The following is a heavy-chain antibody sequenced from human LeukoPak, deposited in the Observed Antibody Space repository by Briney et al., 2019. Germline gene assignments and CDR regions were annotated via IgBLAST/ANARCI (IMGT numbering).Heavy chain of an antibody. J-gene: IGHJ4*02. CDR3: AKGRIGFDY. CDR1: GFTFRSFA. D-gene: IGHD2/OR15-2a*01. V-gene: IGHV3-23*01. CDR2: IVNSGGST. Sequence: GGSLRLSCAASGFTFRSFAMSWVRQAPGKGLEWVSAIVNSGGSTYYADSVKGRFTISRDNSKNTLYLQMNSLRAEDTALYYCAKGRIGFDYWGQGTLVTVSS.